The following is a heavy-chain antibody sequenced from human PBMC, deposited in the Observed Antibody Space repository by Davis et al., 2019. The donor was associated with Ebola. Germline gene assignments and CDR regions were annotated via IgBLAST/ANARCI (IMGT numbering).Heavy chain of an antibody. J-gene: IGHJ6*02. CDR3: ARGWGYCSSTSCYSLYYGMDV. V-gene: IGHV4-59*12. D-gene: IGHD2-2*01. Sequence: MPSETLSLTCTVSGGSITNYYLSWIRQPPGKRLEWIGYIYYTGSTNYNPSLKSRVTISVDTSKNQFSLKLSSVTAADTAVYYCARGWGYCSSTSCYSLYYGMDVWGQGTTVTVSS. CDR2: IYYTGST. CDR1: GGSITNYY.